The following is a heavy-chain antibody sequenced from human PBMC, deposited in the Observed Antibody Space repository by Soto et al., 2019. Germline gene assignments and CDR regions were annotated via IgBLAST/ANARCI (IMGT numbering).Heavy chain of an antibody. V-gene: IGHV3-30*18. Sequence: PGGSLRLSCAASGFTFSSYGMHWVRQAPGKGLEWVAVISYDGSNKYYADSVKGRFTISRDNSKNTLYLQMNSLRAEDTAVYYCAKHKAVVVAAVFDYWGQGTLVTVSS. D-gene: IGHD2-15*01. CDR3: AKHKAVVVAAVFDY. CDR1: GFTFSSYG. J-gene: IGHJ4*02. CDR2: ISYDGSNK.